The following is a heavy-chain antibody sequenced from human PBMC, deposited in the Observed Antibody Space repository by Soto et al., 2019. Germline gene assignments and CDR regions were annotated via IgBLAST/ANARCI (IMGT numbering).Heavy chain of an antibody. D-gene: IGHD2-21*02. J-gene: IGHJ4*02. CDR1: GGSFSGYY. V-gene: IGHV4-34*01. CDR3: ARVPRLAYCGGDCYSKYYFDY. CDR2: IYHSGST. Sequence: SETLSLTCAVYGGSFSGYYWSWIRQPPGKGLEWIGEIYHSGSTNYNPSLKSRVTISVDTSKNQFSLKLSSVTAADTAVYYCARVPRLAYCGGDCYSKYYFDYWGQGTLVTVSS.